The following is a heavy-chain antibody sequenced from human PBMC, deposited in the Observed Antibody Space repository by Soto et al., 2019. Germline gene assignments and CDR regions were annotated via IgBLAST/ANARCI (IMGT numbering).Heavy chain of an antibody. D-gene: IGHD4-17*01. V-gene: IGHV4-59*08. J-gene: IGHJ4*02. CDR1: GGSISSYY. CDR2: IYYSGST. CDR3: VSRYGGTLDH. Sequence: QVQLQESGPGLVKPSETLSLTCTVSGGSISSYYWSWIRQPPGKGLEWIGYIYYSGSTNYNPCLKSRVTLSLDTSNNQFTLNLSSVTAADTAVYYWVSRYGGTLDHWGQGTLVTVSS.